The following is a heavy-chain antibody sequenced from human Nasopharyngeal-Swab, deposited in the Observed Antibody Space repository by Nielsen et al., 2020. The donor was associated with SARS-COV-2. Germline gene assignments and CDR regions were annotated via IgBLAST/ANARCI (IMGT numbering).Heavy chain of an antibody. V-gene: IGHV3-74*01. Sequence: GGSLRLSCAASGFTFSSYWMRWVRQAPGKGLVWVSRINPDGSSTDYAGSVKGRFTISRDNAKNTLYLQMSSLRAEETAVYYCARSRSAMDVWGQGTTVTVSS. CDR3: ARSRSAMDV. CDR1: GFTFSSYW. J-gene: IGHJ6*02. CDR2: INPDGSST.